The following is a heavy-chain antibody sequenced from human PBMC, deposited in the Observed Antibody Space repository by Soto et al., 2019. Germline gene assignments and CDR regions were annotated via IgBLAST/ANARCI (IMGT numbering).Heavy chain of an antibody. CDR2: IIPIFGTA. V-gene: IGHV1-69*01. Sequence: SVKVSCKASGGTFSSYAISWVRQAPGQGLEWMGGIIPIFGTANYAQKFQGRVTITADESTSTAYMELSSLRSEDTAVYYCAIEYSSSPPYYPIGYWGQGTLVTVSS. J-gene: IGHJ4*02. CDR1: GGTFSSYA. D-gene: IGHD6-6*01. CDR3: AIEYSSSPPYYPIGY.